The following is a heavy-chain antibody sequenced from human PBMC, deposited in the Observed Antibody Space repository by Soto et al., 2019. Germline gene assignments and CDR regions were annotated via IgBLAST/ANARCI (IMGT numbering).Heavy chain of an antibody. CDR3: ARAADTAMVISRFDD. CDR1: GFTFSSYA. Sequence: GGSLRLSCAASGFTFSSYAMHWVRQAPGKGLEWVAVISYDGSNKYYADSVKGRFTISRDNSKNTLYLQMNSLRAEDTAVYYCARAADTAMVISRFDDWGQGTLVTVSS. V-gene: IGHV3-30-3*01. D-gene: IGHD5-18*01. CDR2: ISYDGSNK. J-gene: IGHJ4*02.